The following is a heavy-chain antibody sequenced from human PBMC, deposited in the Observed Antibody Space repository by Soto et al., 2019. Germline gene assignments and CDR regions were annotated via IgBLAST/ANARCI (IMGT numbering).Heavy chain of an antibody. V-gene: IGHV3-21*01. D-gene: IGHD5-12*01. CDR1: GFTFSSYS. CDR2: ISSSSSYI. J-gene: IGHJ5*02. CDR3: ARDGSGDGYNYGYNWFDP. Sequence: GGSLRLSCAASGFTFSSYSMNWVRQAPGKGLEWVSSISSSSSYIYYADSVKGRFTISRDNAKNSLYLQMNSLRAEDTAVYYCARDGSGDGYNYGYNWFDPWGQGTLVTVSS.